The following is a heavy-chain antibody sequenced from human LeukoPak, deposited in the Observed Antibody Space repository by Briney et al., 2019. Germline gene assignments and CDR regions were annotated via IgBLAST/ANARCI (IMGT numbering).Heavy chain of an antibody. CDR3: ARDRGIAVAGNRFDP. Sequence: SETLSLTCTVSGGSISSYYWSWIRQPAGKGLEWIGRIYTSGSTNHNPSLKSRVTMSVDTSKNQFSLKLSSVTAADTAVYYCARDRGIAVAGNRFDPWGQGTLVTVSS. CDR2: IYTSGST. V-gene: IGHV4-4*07. J-gene: IGHJ5*02. CDR1: GGSISSYY. D-gene: IGHD6-19*01.